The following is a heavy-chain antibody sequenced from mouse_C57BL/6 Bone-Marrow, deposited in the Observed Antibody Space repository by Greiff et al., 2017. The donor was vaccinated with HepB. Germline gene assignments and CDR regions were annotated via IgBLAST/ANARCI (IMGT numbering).Heavy chain of an antibody. Sequence: VQLKESGGDLVKPGGSLKLSCAASGSTFSSYGMSWVRQTPDKRLEWVATISSGGSYTYYPDSVKGRFTISRDNAKNTLYLQMSSRKSEDTAMYYCARGAGGDYWGQGTTLTVSS. J-gene: IGHJ2*01. V-gene: IGHV5-6*01. CDR1: GSTFSSYG. CDR2: ISSGGSYT. CDR3: ARGAGGDY.